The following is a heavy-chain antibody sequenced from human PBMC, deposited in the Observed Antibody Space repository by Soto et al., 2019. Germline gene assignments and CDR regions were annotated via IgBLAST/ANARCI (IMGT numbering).Heavy chain of an antibody. D-gene: IGHD3-3*01. V-gene: IGHV4-4*02. CDR1: GGSISSSNW. Sequence: QVQLQESGPGLVKSSGTLSLTCTVSGGSISSSNWWTWVRQTPGKGLEWIGEIYHSGNTNYNPSLRSRVTISVDKSKNQFSLSLNSVTAADTAVYYCARVESPPDFHDWGQGTLVTVSS. CDR2: IYHSGNT. J-gene: IGHJ4*02. CDR3: ARVESPPDFHD.